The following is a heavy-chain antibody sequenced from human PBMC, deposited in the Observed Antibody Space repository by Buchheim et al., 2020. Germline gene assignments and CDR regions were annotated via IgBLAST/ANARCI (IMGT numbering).Heavy chain of an antibody. J-gene: IGHJ4*02. V-gene: IGHV3-7*01. D-gene: IGHD3-10*01. Sequence: VQLVESGGGVVQPGGSLRLSCAASGFSFSSYWMGWVRQAPGKGLEWVANIKQDGSARNYVDSVKGRFTVSRDNAKSSLYLQMNSLRAEDTAVYYCARDLVASGSYDSWGQGTL. CDR1: GFSFSSYW. CDR3: ARDLVASGSYDS. CDR2: IKQDGSAR.